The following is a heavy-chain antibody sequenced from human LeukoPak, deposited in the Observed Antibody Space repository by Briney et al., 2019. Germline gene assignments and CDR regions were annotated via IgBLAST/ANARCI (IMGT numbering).Heavy chain of an antibody. CDR2: FDPEDGGT. CDR3: ATSVLFDP. J-gene: IGHJ5*02. CDR1: GYTHTVFS. Sequence: ASVKVSCKVSGYTHTVFSMHWARQAPGKGLEWMGGFDPEDGGTIYAQKFQGRVTMTEDTSTDTAYMELSSLRSEDTAVYYCATSVLFDPWGQGTLVTVSS. D-gene: IGHD3-16*01. V-gene: IGHV1-24*01.